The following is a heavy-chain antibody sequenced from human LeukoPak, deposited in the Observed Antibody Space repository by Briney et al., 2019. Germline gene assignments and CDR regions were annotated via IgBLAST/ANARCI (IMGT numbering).Heavy chain of an antibody. Sequence: PGGSLRLSCAASGFTFSSYEMNWVRQAPGKGLEWVSYISSSGSTIYYANSVKGRFTISRDNAKNSLYLQMNSLRDEDTAVYYCARDPRGYSNGLDYFDYWGLGALVTVSS. CDR3: ARDPRGYSNGLDYFDY. D-gene: IGHD5-18*01. J-gene: IGHJ4*02. CDR2: ISSSGSTI. CDR1: GFTFSSYE. V-gene: IGHV3-48*03.